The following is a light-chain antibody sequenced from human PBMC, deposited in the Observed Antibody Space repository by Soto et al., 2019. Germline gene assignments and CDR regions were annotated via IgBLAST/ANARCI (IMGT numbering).Light chain of an antibody. CDR1: SSDVGSYNL. CDR2: EGS. CDR3: CSYAGSSTYV. Sequence: QSALTQPASVSGSPGQSITISSTGTSSDVGSYNLVSWYQQNPGKAPKLMIYEGSKRPSGVSNRLSGSKSGNTASLPSSGLQAEDEADYYCCSYAGSSTYVFGTGTKLTVL. J-gene: IGLJ1*01. V-gene: IGLV2-23*01.